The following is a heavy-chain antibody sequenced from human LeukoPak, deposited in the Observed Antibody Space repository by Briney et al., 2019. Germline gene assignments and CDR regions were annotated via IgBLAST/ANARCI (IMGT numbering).Heavy chain of an antibody. CDR1: GFTFSSYS. CDR2: ISSSSSTI. CDR3: GRDRYGDYLVDC. D-gene: IGHD4-17*01. V-gene: IGHV3-48*02. J-gene: IGHJ4*02. Sequence: GGSLRLSCAASGFTFSSYSMNWVRQAPGKGLEWVSYISSSSSTIYYADSVKGRFTISRDNAMNSVYLQMDSLRDEDTAVYYCGRDRYGDYLVDCWGQGTLVTVSS.